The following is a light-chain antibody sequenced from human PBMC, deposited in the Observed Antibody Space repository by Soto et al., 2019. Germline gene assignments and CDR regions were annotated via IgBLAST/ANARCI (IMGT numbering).Light chain of an antibody. CDR3: QQYGYSFWT. CDR1: QSVSSSY. CDR2: SAS. J-gene: IGKJ1*01. Sequence: VLTLSPGTLSSSPVVRATLSCRVGQSVSSSYLAGYQQKPGQAPRLLIYSASSRATGIPDRFSGSGSGADYTLTISRLEPEDSAMYYCQQYGYSFWTFGQGTKVDI. V-gene: IGKV3-20*01.